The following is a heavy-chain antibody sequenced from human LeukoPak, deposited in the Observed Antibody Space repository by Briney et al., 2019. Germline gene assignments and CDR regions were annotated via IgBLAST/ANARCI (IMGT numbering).Heavy chain of an antibody. CDR3: EISGVYQLHKYYFDY. CDR2: ISAYNGNT. J-gene: IGHJ4*02. CDR1: GYTFTSYG. V-gene: IGHV1-18*01. D-gene: IGHD2-2*01. Sequence: WASVKVSCKASGYTFTSYGISWVRQAPGQGLEWMGWISAYNGNTNYAQKLQGRVTMTTDTSTSTAYMELSSLRSEDTAVYYCEISGVYQLHKYYFDYWGQGTLVTVSS.